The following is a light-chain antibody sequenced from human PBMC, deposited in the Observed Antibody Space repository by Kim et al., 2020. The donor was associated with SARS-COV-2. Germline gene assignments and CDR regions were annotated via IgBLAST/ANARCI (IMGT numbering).Light chain of an antibody. CDR3: QQYNSFTLT. J-gene: IGKJ4*01. CDR2: KAS. Sequence: ASVGDRVTITCRGSQSISSWWAWYQQKPEKAPKLLCYKASSLESGVPSRFSGSGAGAEFTLTISGLQPDDFATYNSQQYNSFTLTFGGGTKVDIK. CDR1: QSISSW. V-gene: IGKV1-5*03.